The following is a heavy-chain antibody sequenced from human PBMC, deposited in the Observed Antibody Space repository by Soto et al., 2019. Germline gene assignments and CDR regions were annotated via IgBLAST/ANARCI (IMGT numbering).Heavy chain of an antibody. J-gene: IGHJ5*02. Sequence: PGGSLRLSCAASGFTVISNYMSRVRQAPGKGLEWVSVIYSGGSTYYADSVKGRFTISRDNSKNTLYLQMNSLRAEDTAVYYCAKMLNFNWFVPWGQGTLVTVSS. CDR3: AKMLNFNWFVP. CDR1: GFTVISNY. V-gene: IGHV3-66*01. CDR2: IYSGGST. D-gene: IGHD3-10*02.